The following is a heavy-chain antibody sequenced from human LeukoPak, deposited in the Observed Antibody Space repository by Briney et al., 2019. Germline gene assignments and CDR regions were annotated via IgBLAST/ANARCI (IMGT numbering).Heavy chain of an antibody. V-gene: IGHV3-48*03. Sequence: PGGSLRLSCAASGFTFSSYEMNWVRQAPGKGLEWVSYISSSGSTIYYADSVKGRFTISRDNAKNSLYLQMNSLRAEDTAVYYCAREHDLFYGSGSYRNYWYFDLWGRGTLVTVSS. CDR2: ISSSGSTI. CDR1: GFTFSSYE. D-gene: IGHD3-10*01. J-gene: IGHJ2*01. CDR3: AREHDLFYGSGSYRNYWYFDL.